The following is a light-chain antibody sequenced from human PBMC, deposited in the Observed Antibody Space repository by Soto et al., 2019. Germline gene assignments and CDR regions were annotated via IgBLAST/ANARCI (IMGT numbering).Light chain of an antibody. CDR2: DGS. Sequence: DIQMTQSPSTLSASVGDRVTIACRASQSISRWLAWYQQKPGKAPKVLIWDGSSLHSGVPSRFSGSGYGTEFTLTISSLQPDDFGTYYCQQYNGYSTWTFGQGTKVEIK. J-gene: IGKJ1*01. V-gene: IGKV1-5*01. CDR3: QQYNGYSTWT. CDR1: QSISRW.